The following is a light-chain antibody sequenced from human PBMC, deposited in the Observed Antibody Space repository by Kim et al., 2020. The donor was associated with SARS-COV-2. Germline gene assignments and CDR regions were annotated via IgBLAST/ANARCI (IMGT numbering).Light chain of an antibody. CDR2: DAS. CDR3: QQYVSAVG. V-gene: IGKV1-33*01. CDR1: QDITKY. J-gene: IGKJ4*01. Sequence: LSASICDRVRITCQASQDITKYGHWYQQKPGKAPKLLVYDASNLETGVPSRFSGSGSGTLFTFTISSLQPEDVATYYCQQYVSAVGFGGGTKLEI.